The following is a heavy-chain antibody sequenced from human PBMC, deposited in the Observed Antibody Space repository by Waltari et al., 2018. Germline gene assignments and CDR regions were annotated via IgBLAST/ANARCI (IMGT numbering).Heavy chain of an antibody. Sequence: QLQLQESGPGLVKPSETLSLTCTVSGGSISSSSYYWGWIRQPPGKGLEWIGSIYYSGSTYYHPSLKSRVTISVDTSKNQFSLKLSSVTAADTAVYYCARRAYCGGDCYFDFDYWGQGTLVTVSS. D-gene: IGHD2-21*01. CDR1: GGSISSSSYY. V-gene: IGHV4-39*07. J-gene: IGHJ4*02. CDR3: ARRAYCGGDCYFDFDY. CDR2: IYYSGST.